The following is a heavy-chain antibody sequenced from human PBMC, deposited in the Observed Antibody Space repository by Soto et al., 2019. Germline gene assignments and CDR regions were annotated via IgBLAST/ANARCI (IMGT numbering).Heavy chain of an antibody. J-gene: IGHJ5*02. V-gene: IGHV1-46*01. D-gene: IGHD6-19*01. CDR1: GYTFTSYY. CDR2: INPSGGST. Sequence: ASVKVSCKASGYTFTSYYMHWVRQAPGQGLEWMGIINPSGGSTSYAQKFQGRVTMTRDTSTSTAYLQWSSLKASDTAMYYCARRGEQWPTMFDPWGQGTLVTVSS. CDR3: ARRGEQWPTMFDP.